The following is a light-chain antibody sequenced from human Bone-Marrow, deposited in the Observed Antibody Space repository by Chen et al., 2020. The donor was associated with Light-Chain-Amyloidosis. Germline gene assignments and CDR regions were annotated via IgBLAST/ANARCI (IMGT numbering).Light chain of an antibody. J-gene: IGKJ2*02. CDR2: DAS. CDR1: QVISNY. V-gene: IGKV1-33*01. Sequence: DIKMTQSPSSLAASVGDRVTITDQASQVISNYLNWYQQKPGKAPDLLIYDASNLEPGVPSRFSGGGSGTHFTFTISSLQPEDIATYYCQQYDTVPRTFGQGTKVEIK. CDR3: QQYDTVPRT.